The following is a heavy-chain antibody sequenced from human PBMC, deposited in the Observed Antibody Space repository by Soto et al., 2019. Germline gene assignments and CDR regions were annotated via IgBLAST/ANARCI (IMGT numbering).Heavy chain of an antibody. CDR1: GFTFSSYG. V-gene: IGHV3-30*18. J-gene: IGHJ3*02. Sequence: GGSLRLSCAASGFTFSSYGMHWVRQAPGKGLEWVAVISYDGSNKYYADSVKGRFTISRDNSKNTLYLQMNSLRAEDTTVYYCAKDPGHGKVDRVATGADAFDIWDQGTMVTVSS. D-gene: IGHD5-12*01. CDR3: AKDPGHGKVDRVATGADAFDI. CDR2: ISYDGSNK.